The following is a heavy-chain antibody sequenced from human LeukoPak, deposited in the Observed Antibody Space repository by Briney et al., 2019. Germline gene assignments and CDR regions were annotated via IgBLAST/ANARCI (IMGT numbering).Heavy chain of an antibody. CDR1: GFTVSSNY. CDR3: ARGGSGSYYNFDY. V-gene: IGHV3-66*01. D-gene: IGHD3-10*01. Sequence: GGSLRLSCAASGFTVSSNYMSWVRQAPGKGLEWVSVIYSGGSTYYADSVKGRFTISRDNSKNTLYLQMNSLRAEDTAVYYCARGGSGSYYNFDYWGQGTLVTVSS. J-gene: IGHJ4*02. CDR2: IYSGGST.